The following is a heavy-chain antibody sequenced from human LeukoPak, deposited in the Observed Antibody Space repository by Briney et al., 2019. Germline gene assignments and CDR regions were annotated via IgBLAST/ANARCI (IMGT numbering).Heavy chain of an antibody. CDR1: GYTFTGYY. Sequence: GASVKVSCKASGYTFTGYYMHWVRQAPGQGLEWMGWINPNSGGTNYAQKFQGRVTMTRDTSISTAYMELSRLRSDDTAVYYCARDLTMVRGARLNYWGQGTLVTVSS. J-gene: IGHJ4*02. CDR3: ARDLTMVRGARLNY. V-gene: IGHV1-2*02. CDR2: INPNSGGT. D-gene: IGHD3-10*01.